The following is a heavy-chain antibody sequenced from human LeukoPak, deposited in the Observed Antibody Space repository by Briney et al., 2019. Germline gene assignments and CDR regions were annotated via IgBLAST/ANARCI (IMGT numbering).Heavy chain of an antibody. Sequence: ASVKVSCKASGYTFTSYYMHWVRQAPGQGLEWMGIINPSGGSTSYAQKFQGRVTMTRDTSTSTVYMELSSLRSEDTAVYYCARAATANDHYYYYMDVWGKGTTVTISS. CDR2: INPSGGST. CDR1: GYTFTSYY. J-gene: IGHJ6*03. V-gene: IGHV1-46*01. D-gene: IGHD2-21*02. CDR3: ARAATANDHYYYYMDV.